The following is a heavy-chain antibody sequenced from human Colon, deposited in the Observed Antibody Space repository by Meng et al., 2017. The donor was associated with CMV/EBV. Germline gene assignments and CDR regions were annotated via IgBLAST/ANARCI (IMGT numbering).Heavy chain of an antibody. Sequence: VVLWRSGGEVKKAGASVKVSCKTSGYTFTGFFLFWVRQAPGQGLEWMGSLNPNSGDTNSAQKFHGRLTMTRDTSIHTAYMELGSLRSDDTAVYYCATISGGDFDFWGQGTLVTVSS. CDR2: LNPNSGDT. CDR1: GYTFTGFF. CDR3: ATISGGDFDF. D-gene: IGHD3-10*01. V-gene: IGHV1-2*02. J-gene: IGHJ4*02.